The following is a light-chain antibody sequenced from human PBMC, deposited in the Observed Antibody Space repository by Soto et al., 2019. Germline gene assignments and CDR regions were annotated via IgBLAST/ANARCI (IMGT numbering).Light chain of an antibody. CDR3: QSYDSSLSGV. CDR1: SSNIGAGYD. CDR2: GNS. Sequence: QSALTQPPSVYGAPGQRVTISCTGSSSNIGAGYDVHWYQQLPGTAPKLLIYGNSNRPSGVPDRFSGSKSGTSASLAITGLQAEDEADYYCQSYDSSLSGVFGTGTKLTVL. J-gene: IGLJ1*01. V-gene: IGLV1-40*01.